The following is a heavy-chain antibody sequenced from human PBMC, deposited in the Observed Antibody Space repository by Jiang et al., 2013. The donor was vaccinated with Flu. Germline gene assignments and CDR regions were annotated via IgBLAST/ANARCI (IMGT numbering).Heavy chain of an antibody. CDR2: IYYSGST. CDR1: GGSISSYY. Sequence: VKPSETLSLTCTVSGGSISSYYWSWIRQPPGKGLEWIGYIYYSGSTNYNPSLKSRVTISVDTSKNQFSLKLSSVTAADTAVYYCATTRSSQQKGYFDYWGQGTLVTVSS. J-gene: IGHJ4*02. CDR3: ATTRSSQQKGYFDY. D-gene: IGHD6-13*01. V-gene: IGHV4-59*01.